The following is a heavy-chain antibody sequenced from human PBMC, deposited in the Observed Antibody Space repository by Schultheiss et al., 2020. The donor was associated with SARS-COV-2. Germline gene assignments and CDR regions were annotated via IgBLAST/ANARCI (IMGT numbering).Heavy chain of an antibody. CDR2: IYYSGST. J-gene: IGHJ3*02. Sequence: SETLSLTCAVYGGSFSGYYWSWIRQPPGKGLEWIGYIYYSGSTNYNPSLKSRVTISVDTSKNQFSLKLSSVTAADTAVYYCARGDLRGYSYGYDAFDIWGQGTMVTVSS. V-gene: IGHV4-34*01. D-gene: IGHD5-18*01. CDR1: GGSFSGYY. CDR3: ARGDLRGYSYGYDAFDI.